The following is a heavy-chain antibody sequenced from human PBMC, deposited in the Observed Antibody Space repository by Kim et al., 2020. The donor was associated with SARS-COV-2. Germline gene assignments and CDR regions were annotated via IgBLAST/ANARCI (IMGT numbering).Heavy chain of an antibody. CDR3: ARIGDY. V-gene: IGHV5-51*01. CDR2: PRHSNS. Sequence: PRHSNSRYSPSFQVQLTISADKSISTAYLQWSSLKASDTAMYYCARIGDYWGQGTLVTVSS. D-gene: IGHD2-15*01. J-gene: IGHJ4*02.